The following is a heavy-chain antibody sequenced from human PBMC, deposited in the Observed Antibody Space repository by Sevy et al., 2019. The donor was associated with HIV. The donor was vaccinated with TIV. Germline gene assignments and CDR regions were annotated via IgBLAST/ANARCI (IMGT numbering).Heavy chain of an antibody. CDR3: ARVGPTGYYYYYYGMDV. CDR1: GFTFSSYS. J-gene: IGHJ6*02. V-gene: IGHV3-21*01. D-gene: IGHD4-4*01. CDR2: ISSSSSYI. Sequence: GGSLRLSCAASGFTFSSYSMNWVRQAPGKGLEWVSSISSSSSYIYYADSVKGRFTISRDNAKNSLYLQMNGLRAEDTAVYYCARVGPTGYYYYYYGMDVWGQGTTVTVSS.